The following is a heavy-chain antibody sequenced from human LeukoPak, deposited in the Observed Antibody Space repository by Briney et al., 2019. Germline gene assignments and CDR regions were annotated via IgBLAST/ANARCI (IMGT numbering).Heavy chain of an antibody. CDR3: ARFSGSGPPRYFDL. CDR2: IYYSGST. J-gene: IGHJ2*01. Sequence: KSSETLSLTCTVSGGSISSYYWSWIRQPPGKGLEWIGYIYYSGSTNYNPSLKSRVTISVDTSKNQFSLKLSSVTAADTAVYYCARFSGSGPPRYFDLWGRGTLVTVPS. CDR1: GGSISSYY. D-gene: IGHD2-15*01. V-gene: IGHV4-59*13.